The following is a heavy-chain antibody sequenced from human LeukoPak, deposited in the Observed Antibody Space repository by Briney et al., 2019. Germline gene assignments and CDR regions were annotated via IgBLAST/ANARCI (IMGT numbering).Heavy chain of an antibody. CDR1: GFTFSSFA. D-gene: IGHD1-7*01. CDR2: ISDDGSNT. V-gene: IGHV3-30*01. J-gene: IGHJ3*01. CDR3: AKDQRRSTWNYGDALDF. Sequence: GRSLRLSCAASGFTFSSFAIHWVRQAPGKGLEWVAVISDDGSNTYYAYSVKGRFTISRDNSKNTVYLQMNSLRAEDTAVYYCAKDQRRSTWNYGDALDFWGQGTVVLVSS.